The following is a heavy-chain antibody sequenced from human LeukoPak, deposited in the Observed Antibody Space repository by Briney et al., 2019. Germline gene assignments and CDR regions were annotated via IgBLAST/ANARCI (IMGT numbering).Heavy chain of an antibody. CDR3: ARGVIAAGGNDFDY. D-gene: IGHD6-13*01. J-gene: IGHJ4*02. CDR2: INAGNGNT. Sequence: ASVKVSCKASGYTFTSYAMHWVRQAPGQRLEWMGWINAGNGNTKYSQEFQGRVTITRDTSANTAYMELSSLRSEDMAVYYCARGVIAAGGNDFDYWGQGTLVTVSS. V-gene: IGHV1-3*03. CDR1: GYTFTSYA.